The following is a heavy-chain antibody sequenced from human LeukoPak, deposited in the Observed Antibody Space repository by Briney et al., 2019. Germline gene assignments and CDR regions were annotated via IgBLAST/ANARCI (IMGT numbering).Heavy chain of an antibody. V-gene: IGHV3-23*01. CDR1: GFTFSSHG. Sequence: PGGSLRLSCAASGFTFSSHGMSWVRQAPGKGLEWVSTISGSGDNTYYADSVKGRFTISRDNSNNTLYLQMNSLRAEDTAVYYCAKSGRGYGGNSLRFDYWGQGTLVTVSS. D-gene: IGHD4-23*01. CDR3: AKSGRGYGGNSLRFDY. J-gene: IGHJ4*02. CDR2: ISGSGDNT.